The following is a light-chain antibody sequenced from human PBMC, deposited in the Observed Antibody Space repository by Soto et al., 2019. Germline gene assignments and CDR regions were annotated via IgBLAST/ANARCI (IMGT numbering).Light chain of an antibody. CDR1: QSVSNN. CDR2: DAS. J-gene: IGKJ1*01. CDR3: QQYNNWPPWT. Sequence: ILMTQSPATLSVSPGERATLSCRASQSVSNNLAWYQQKPGQAPRLLIYDASTRATGIPARFSGSGSGTEFTLAISGLQSEDFAVYYCQQYNNWPPWTFGQGNKVVIK. V-gene: IGKV3-15*01.